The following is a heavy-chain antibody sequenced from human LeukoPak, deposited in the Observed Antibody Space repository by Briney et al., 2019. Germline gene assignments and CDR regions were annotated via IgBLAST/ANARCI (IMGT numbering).Heavy chain of an antibody. CDR2: IKEDGSEK. V-gene: IGHV3-7*05. J-gene: IGHJ4*02. Sequence: GGSLRLSCAASGFIFRSYWMNWVRQAPGKGLEWVANIKEDGSEKYYVDSVKGRFTISRDNAKTSLYLQMNSLRGEDTAVYYCVRNWGYFDYWGQGTLVTVSA. CDR3: VRNWGYFDY. D-gene: IGHD7-27*01. CDR1: GFIFRSYW.